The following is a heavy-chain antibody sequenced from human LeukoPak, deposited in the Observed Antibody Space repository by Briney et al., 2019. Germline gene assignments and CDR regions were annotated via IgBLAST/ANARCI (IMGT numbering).Heavy chain of an antibody. D-gene: IGHD2-15*01. V-gene: IGHV3-7*05. CDR2: MNPDGSIK. J-gene: IGHJ2*01. CDR1: GFAFSSSW. Sequence: GGSLRLSCAASGFAFSSSWMAWVRQAPGKGLEWVANMNPDGSIKNYVDSARGRFTISRDNAKNSLYLQMNSLRADDTAVYYCARTGAYCSGNSCADWYFDLWGRDTLVTVSS. CDR3: ARTGAYCSGNSCADWYFDL.